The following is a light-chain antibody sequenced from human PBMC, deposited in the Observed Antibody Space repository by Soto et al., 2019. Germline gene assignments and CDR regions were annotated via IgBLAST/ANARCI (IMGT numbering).Light chain of an antibody. CDR1: QSIGVW. CDR2: KTS. J-gene: IGKJ1*01. V-gene: IGKV1-5*03. Sequence: DIQMTQSPSTLSASVGDRVTITCRASQSIGVWLAWYQQKPGTAPKLLIYKTSTLDSGVPLRFSGGGSGTGFTLTISSLQPDDFATYYCQQYINYFRTFGQGTKVDIK. CDR3: QQYINYFRT.